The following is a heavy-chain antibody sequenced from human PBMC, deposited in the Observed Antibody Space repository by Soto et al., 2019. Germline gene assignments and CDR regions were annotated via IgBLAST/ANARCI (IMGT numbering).Heavy chain of an antibody. Sequence: PGGSLRLSCAASGFTFSSYAMNWVRQAPGKGLEWVSVISGSGSSTYYADSVKGRFTISRDNSKNTLYLQMNSLRAEDTAVYYCAGGFGSFDYWGQGTLVTVSS. D-gene: IGHD3-16*01. J-gene: IGHJ4*02. CDR3: AGGFGSFDY. V-gene: IGHV3-23*01. CDR1: GFTFSSYA. CDR2: ISGSGSST.